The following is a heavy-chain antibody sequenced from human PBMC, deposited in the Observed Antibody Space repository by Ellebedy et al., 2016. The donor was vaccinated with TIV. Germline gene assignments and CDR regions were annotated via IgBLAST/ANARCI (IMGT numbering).Heavy chain of an antibody. CDR3: ARVSELFGGYPVGDS. D-gene: IGHD5-12*01. J-gene: IGHJ5*01. V-gene: IGHV3-30-3*01. CDR2: ILYDGSNK. CDR1: GFTFSSYW. Sequence: GESLKIPCAASGFTFSSYWMSWVRQAPGKGLEWVAVILYDGSNKYYADSVKARFTVSRDDSKNTLSLQMNSLKAEDKAGYYCARVSELFGGYPVGDSWGQGTLVTVSS.